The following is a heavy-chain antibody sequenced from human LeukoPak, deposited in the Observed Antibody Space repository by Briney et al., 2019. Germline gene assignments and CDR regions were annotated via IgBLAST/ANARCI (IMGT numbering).Heavy chain of an antibody. CDR1: GFTFSSYA. CDR3: ARVDYGDFVFDY. V-gene: IGHV3-64*02. Sequence: GGSLRLSCAASGFTFSSYAMYWVRQAPGKGLEYVSAITGSGGSTYYADSGKGRFTISRDNSKNTLYLQMGSLRAEDMAVYYCARVDYGDFVFDYWGQGTLVTVSS. J-gene: IGHJ4*02. D-gene: IGHD4-17*01. CDR2: ITGSGGST.